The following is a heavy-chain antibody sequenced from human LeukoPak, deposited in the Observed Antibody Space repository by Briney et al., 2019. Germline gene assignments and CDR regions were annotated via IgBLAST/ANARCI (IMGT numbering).Heavy chain of an antibody. V-gene: IGHV3-33*01. CDR3: ARDRSVSHFDY. CDR2: IWYDGSDK. J-gene: IGHJ4*02. Sequence: PGGSLRLSCEASGFTFSNYGMHWVRQAPGKGLEWVAVIWYDGSDKYYADSVKGRFTISRGSSKNTLYLQMNSLRAEDTAVYYCARDRSVSHFDYWGQGTLVTVSS. CDR1: GFTFSNYG.